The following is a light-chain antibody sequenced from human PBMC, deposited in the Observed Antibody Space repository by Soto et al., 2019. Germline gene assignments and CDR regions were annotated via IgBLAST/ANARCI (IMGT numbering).Light chain of an antibody. CDR2: DAS. CDR1: QSISSW. J-gene: IGKJ1*01. V-gene: IGKV1-5*01. Sequence: DIPMTQSPSTLSATVGDRVTINCRASQSISSWLAWYQQKPGKAPKLLIYDASSLESGVPSRFSGSGSGTEFTLTISSLQPDDFAVYWCQQYTTAPRTFGQGTKVDI. CDR3: QQYTTAPRT.